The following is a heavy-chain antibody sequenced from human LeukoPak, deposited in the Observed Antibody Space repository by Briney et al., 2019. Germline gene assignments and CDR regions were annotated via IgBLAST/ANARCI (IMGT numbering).Heavy chain of an antibody. CDR3: ATSTSYDFGAYYDY. D-gene: IGHD5-12*01. V-gene: IGHV4-59*01. CDR1: GGSISSYY. CDR2: IYYSGST. Sequence: PSETLSLTCTVSGGSISSYYWSWIRQPPGKGLEWIGYIYYSGSTNYNPSLKSRVTISVDTSKNQFSLKLSSVTAADTAVYYCATSTSYDFGAYYDYWGQGTLVTVSS. J-gene: IGHJ4*02.